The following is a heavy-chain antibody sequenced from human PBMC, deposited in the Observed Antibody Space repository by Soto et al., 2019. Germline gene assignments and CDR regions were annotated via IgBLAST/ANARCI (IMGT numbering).Heavy chain of an antibody. Sequence: PSETLSLTCTVSGGSVSSSSYYWGWIRQPPGEGLEWIGTIYSSGSTYYNPSLKSRVTMSLDTSKNQFSLKLSSVTAADTAVYYCAKRSSGTMADSWGQGTLVTVSS. J-gene: IGHJ4*02. CDR2: IYSSGST. V-gene: IGHV4-39*01. CDR3: AKRSSGTMADS. CDR1: GGSVSSSSYY. D-gene: IGHD3-10*01.